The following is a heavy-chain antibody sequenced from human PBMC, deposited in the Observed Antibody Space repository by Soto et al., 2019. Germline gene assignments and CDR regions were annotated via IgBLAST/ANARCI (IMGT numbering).Heavy chain of an antibody. V-gene: IGHV3-23*01. D-gene: IGHD3-16*02. CDR3: AKYQNFWGSYRYFKY. Sequence: PGGSLRLSCAASGFTFSSYAMSWVRQAPGKGLEWVSAISGSGGSTYYADSVKGRFTISRDNSKNTLYLQMNSLRAEDTAVYYCAKYQNFWGSYRYFKYWGQGTLVTVSS. CDR2: ISGSGGST. J-gene: IGHJ4*02. CDR1: GFTFSSYA.